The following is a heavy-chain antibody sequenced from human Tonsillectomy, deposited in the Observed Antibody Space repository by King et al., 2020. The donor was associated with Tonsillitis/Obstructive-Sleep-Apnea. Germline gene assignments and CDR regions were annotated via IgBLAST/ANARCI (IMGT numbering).Heavy chain of an antibody. D-gene: IGHD3-22*01. CDR2: IYYRGST. CDR1: GGSISSSNNY. V-gene: IGHV4-39*01. Sequence: LQLQESGPGLVKPSETLSLTCTVSGGSISSSNNYWGWIRQPPGKGLEWIGSIYYRGSTYYNPSLKSRVTISVDTSKKQFSLKLSSVTAADTAVYYWARHPYYYDSNGYYNWFDPWGQGTLVTVSS. CDR3: ARHPYYYDSNGYYNWFDP. J-gene: IGHJ5*02.